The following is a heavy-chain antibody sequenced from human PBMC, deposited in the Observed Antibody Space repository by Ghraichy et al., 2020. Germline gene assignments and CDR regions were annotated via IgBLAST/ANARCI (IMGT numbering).Heavy chain of an antibody. D-gene: IGHD6-19*01. J-gene: IGHJ2*01. V-gene: IGHV3-23*01. CDR3: VRDSSGYNWYFDL. CDR2: ISGSGGNR. Sequence: GGSLRLSCAASGFTFGSNAMSWVRQAPGKGLEWVSTISGSGGNRHYADSVKGRFTISRDNSKNTLYLEMNSLRAEDTAVYYCVRDSSGYNWYFDLWGRGTLVTVSS. CDR1: GFTFGSNA.